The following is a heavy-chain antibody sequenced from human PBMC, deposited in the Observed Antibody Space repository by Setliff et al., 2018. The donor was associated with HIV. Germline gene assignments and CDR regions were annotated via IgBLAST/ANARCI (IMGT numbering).Heavy chain of an antibody. Sequence: ASVKVSCKTAGYSFTRYGINWVRQAPGQGLEWMGWITVYKGHTNYAQKLQGRVTMTTDTSTSTAYMDLRSLRSDDTAVYYCAKCSEMLGTPATSSGYYCGWFDPWGQGTLVTVSS. CDR2: ITVYKGHT. CDR3: AKCSEMLGTPATSSGYYCGWFDP. J-gene: IGHJ5*02. D-gene: IGHD3-22*01. CDR1: GYSFTRYG. V-gene: IGHV1-18*01.